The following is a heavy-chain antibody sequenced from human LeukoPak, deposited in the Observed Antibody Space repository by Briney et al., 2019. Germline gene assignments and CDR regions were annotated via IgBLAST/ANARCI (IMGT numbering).Heavy chain of an antibody. V-gene: IGHV3-66*01. CDR2: VYSGGST. CDR3: AREGRGSYYFDY. CDR1: GFTVSSNY. J-gene: IGHJ4*02. D-gene: IGHD1-26*01. Sequence: GGSLRLSCAASGFTVSSNYMSWVRQAPGKGLEWVSVVYSGGSTFYADAVKGRFTISRDNSKNTLYLQVNSLRVEDTAVYYCAREGRGSYYFDYWGQGTLVTVSS.